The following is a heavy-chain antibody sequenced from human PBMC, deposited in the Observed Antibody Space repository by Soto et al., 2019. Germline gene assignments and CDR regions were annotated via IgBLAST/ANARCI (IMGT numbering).Heavy chain of an antibody. D-gene: IGHD3-10*01. Sequence: QVQLVQSGAEVKKPGASVKVSCKPSGYTFTSYGITWVRQAPGQGLEWMGWISAYNGNTNYAQKFQGRVTMTTDTXXSTAYMELRSLVSDDTAVYYCASGWFGEFVYQFDYWGQGTLVTVSS. CDR2: ISAYNGNT. CDR1: GYTFTSYG. CDR3: ASGWFGEFVYQFDY. J-gene: IGHJ4*02. V-gene: IGHV1-18*01.